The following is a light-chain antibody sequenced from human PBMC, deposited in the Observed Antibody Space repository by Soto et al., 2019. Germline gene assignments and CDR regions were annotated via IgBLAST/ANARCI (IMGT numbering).Light chain of an antibody. Sequence: DIKMSLSLSTLSAYVGDRVTITCRASQSISIWLAWYQQKPGKAPKLLIYDASNLEAGVPSRFRGSGSGTDFTFTISRLQPEDIATYSCQQARSFPITFGQGRLLEVK. J-gene: IGKJ5*01. CDR1: QSISIW. V-gene: IGKV1-5*01. CDR3: QQARSFPIT. CDR2: DAS.